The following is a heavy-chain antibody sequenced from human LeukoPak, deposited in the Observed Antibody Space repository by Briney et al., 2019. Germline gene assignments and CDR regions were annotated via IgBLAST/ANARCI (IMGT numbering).Heavy chain of an antibody. Sequence: GGSLRLSCAASGFTFSSYGMHWVRQAPGKGLEWVAVISYDGSNKYYADSVKGRFTISRDNSKNTLYLQMNSLRAEDTAVYYCAKDSGYQLRPTLWFDYWGQGTLVTVSS. D-gene: IGHD2-2*01. CDR2: ISYDGSNK. V-gene: IGHV3-30*18. CDR3: AKDSGYQLRPTLWFDY. CDR1: GFTFSSYG. J-gene: IGHJ4*02.